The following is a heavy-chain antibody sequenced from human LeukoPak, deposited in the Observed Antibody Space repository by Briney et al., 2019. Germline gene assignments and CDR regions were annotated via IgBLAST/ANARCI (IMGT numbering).Heavy chain of an antibody. J-gene: IGHJ2*01. D-gene: IGHD5-12*01. V-gene: IGHV1-2*02. CDR1: GYTFTGYY. CDR2: INPNSGGT. CDR3: ARVVATITGSTAFDP. Sequence: ASVKVSCKASGYTFTGYYMHWVRQAPGQGLEWMGWINPNSGGTNYAQKFQGRVTMTRDTSISTAYMELSRLRSDDTAVYYCARVVATITGSTAFDPWGRGTLVTVSS.